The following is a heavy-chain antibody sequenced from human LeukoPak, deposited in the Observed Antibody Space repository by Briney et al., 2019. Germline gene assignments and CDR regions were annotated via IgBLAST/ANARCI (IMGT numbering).Heavy chain of an antibody. D-gene: IGHD3-10*01. CDR1: GFTFSNYD. J-gene: IGHJ4*02. CDR3: AKKYYYGSGTYIFYFDY. V-gene: IGHV3-23*01. CDR2: ISASGGGT. Sequence: GGSLRLSCAASGFTFSNYDMSWVRQAPGKGLEWVSCISASGGGTYYADSVKGRFTISRDNSKNTVYLQMNSLRAEDTALYYCAKKYYYGSGTYIFYFDYWGQGTPVTVSS.